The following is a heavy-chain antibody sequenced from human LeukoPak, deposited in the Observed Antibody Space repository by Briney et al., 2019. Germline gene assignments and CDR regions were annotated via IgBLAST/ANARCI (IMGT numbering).Heavy chain of an antibody. CDR1: GFTFSNYG. CDR2: ISGSGGST. V-gene: IGHV3-23*01. CDR3: ARHRQLWFYFFPFDY. J-gene: IGHJ4*02. D-gene: IGHD5-18*01. Sequence: GGTLRLSCAASGFTFSNYGMSWVRQAPGKGLEWVSGISGSGGSTYYADSVKGRFTISRDNSKNTLYLQMNSLRAEDTAVYYCARHRQLWFYFFPFDYWGQGTLVTVSS.